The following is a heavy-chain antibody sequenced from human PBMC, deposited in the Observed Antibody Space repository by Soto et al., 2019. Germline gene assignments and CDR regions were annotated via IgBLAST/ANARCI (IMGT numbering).Heavy chain of an antibody. J-gene: IGHJ4*01. CDR1: GFSFDDYV. V-gene: IGHV3-33*01. D-gene: IGHD3-10*01. Sequence: QMQLLESGGGVVQPGTSLRLSCAAGAGFSFDDYVMHWIRQAPGKGLAWVGGLWRDGSNVHYGDCVRGRFTISSDNSKRTLSLQMNSLRVEDRAVYYCASEVRGKTDFDYWGRGTLVTVSS. CDR2: LWRDGSNV. CDR3: ASEVRGKTDFDY.